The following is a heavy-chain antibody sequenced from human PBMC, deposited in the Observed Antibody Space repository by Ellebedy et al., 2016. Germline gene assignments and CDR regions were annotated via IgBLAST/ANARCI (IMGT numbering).Heavy chain of an antibody. V-gene: IGHV1-2*05. D-gene: IGHD3-3*02. CDR1: GNTFSDYN. CDR3: AREIAFTPGTGA. CDR2: INPERGDT. J-gene: IGHJ3*01. Sequence: ASVKVSCXGSGNTFSDYNIHWVRQAPGQGLEWVGRINPERGDTDYAQKFQGRVTLTTDTSINTVTMELTRLTSDDTGVYYCAREIAFTPGTGAWGQGTMVTVSS.